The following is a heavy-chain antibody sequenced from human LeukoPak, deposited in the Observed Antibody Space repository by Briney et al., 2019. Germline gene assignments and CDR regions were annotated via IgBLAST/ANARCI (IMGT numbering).Heavy chain of an antibody. Sequence: GGSLRLSCAASGFTFSSYSMNWVRKAPGKGLEWVSSISSSSSYIYYADSVKGRFTISRDNAKNSLYLQMNSLRAEDTAVYYCVRVTAPDPIWFDPWGQGTLVTVSS. J-gene: IGHJ5*02. V-gene: IGHV3-21*01. D-gene: IGHD2-21*02. CDR1: GFTFSSYS. CDR2: ISSSSSYI. CDR3: VRVTAPDPIWFDP.